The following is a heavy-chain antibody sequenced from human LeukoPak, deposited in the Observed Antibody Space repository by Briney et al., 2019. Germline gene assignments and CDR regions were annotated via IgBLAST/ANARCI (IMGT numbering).Heavy chain of an antibody. CDR2: IIPIFGTA. CDR3: ARVGYCSGGSCSTDAFDF. CDR1: GGTFSSYA. Sequence: SVNASCKASGGTFSSYAISWVRQAPGQGLEGMGGIIPIFGTANYAQKFRGGATITVEGSTSTAYIDLSGQRSEDADVYYCARVGYCSGGSCSTDAFDFWGQGTMVTVSS. D-gene: IGHD2-15*01. V-gene: IGHV1-69*13. J-gene: IGHJ3*01.